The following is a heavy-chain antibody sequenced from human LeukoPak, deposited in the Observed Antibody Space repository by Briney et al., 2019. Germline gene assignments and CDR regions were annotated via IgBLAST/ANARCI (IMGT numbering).Heavy chain of an antibody. D-gene: IGHD5-12*01. V-gene: IGHV3-48*01. CDR3: AKEEGYSGYGYFDY. Sequence: PEGSLRLSCAASGFTFSSYNMNWVRQAPGKGLEWVSHISSSSSTIYYADSVKGRFTISRDNSKNTLYLQMNSLRAEDTAVYYCAKEEGYSGYGYFDYWGQGTLVTVSS. J-gene: IGHJ4*02. CDR2: ISSSSSTI. CDR1: GFTFSSYN.